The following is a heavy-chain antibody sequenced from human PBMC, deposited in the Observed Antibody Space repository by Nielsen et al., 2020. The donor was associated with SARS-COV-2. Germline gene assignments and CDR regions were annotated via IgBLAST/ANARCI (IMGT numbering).Heavy chain of an antibody. CDR1: GFTFSSYS. D-gene: IGHD3-22*01. CDR3: ARGKTYYYDSSGYNFDY. CDR2: ISSSSSYI. J-gene: IGHJ4*02. Sequence: GGSLRLSCAASGFTFSSYSMNWVRQAPGKGLEWVSSISSSSSYIYYADSVKGRFTISRDNAKNSLYLQMNSLRDEDTAVYYCARGKTYYYDSSGYNFDYWGQGTLVTVSS. V-gene: IGHV3-21*01.